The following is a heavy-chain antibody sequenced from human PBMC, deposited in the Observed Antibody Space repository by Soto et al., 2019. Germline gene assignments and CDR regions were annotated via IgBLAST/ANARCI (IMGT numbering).Heavy chain of an antibody. V-gene: IGHV1-8*01. Sequence: QVQLVQSGAEVRRPGASVKVSCKASGYSFTSLHFNWVRQATGQGLEWICWMNPHSGETGYAQRFQGRVTMTRDISLSTAYMELRSLTSHDPAVYFCARGSPGPVDHWGQGTLVTVSS. CDR2: MNPHSGET. CDR1: GYSFTSLH. D-gene: IGHD3-10*01. CDR3: ARGSPGPVDH. J-gene: IGHJ4*02.